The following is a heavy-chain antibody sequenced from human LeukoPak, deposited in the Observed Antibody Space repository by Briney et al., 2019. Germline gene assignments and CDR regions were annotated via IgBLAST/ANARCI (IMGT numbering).Heavy chain of an antibody. V-gene: IGHV3-23*01. CDR1: GFTFSSYA. D-gene: IGHD3-10*01. J-gene: IGHJ4*02. Sequence: GGSLRLSCAASGFTFSSYAMGWVRQAPGKGLEWVSAISGSGGSTYYADSVKGRFTISRDYSKNTLYLQMNSLRAEDTAVYYCAKVLWFGESTFLDYWGQGTLVTVSS. CDR2: ISGSGGST. CDR3: AKVLWFGESTFLDY.